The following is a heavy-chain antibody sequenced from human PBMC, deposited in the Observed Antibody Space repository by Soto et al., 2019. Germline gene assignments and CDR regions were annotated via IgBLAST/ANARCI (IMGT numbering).Heavy chain of an antibody. J-gene: IGHJ4*02. CDR2: IYYSGST. CDR1: GGSINNHY. V-gene: IGHV4-59*11. Sequence: QVQLQESGPGLVKPSETLSLTWTVSGGSINNHYWSWIRQPPGQGLEWIGYIYYSGSTNYNPSLKIRVTTSVDTSKNQFSLKLSSLTAADTAIYYCARANWFFDYWGQGTLVTVSS. CDR3: ARANWFFDY. D-gene: IGHD7-27*01.